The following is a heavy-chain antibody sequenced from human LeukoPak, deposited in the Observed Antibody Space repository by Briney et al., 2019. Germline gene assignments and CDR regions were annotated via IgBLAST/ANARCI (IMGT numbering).Heavy chain of an antibody. CDR2: VNPNSGGT. Sequence: ASVKVSCKASGYTFTGYYMHWVRQAPGQGLEWMGWVNPNSGGTNYAQKFQGRITMTRDTSISTACMELSRLRSDDTAVYYCARDYYDSSGYGYWGQGTLVTVSS. D-gene: IGHD3-22*01. V-gene: IGHV1-2*02. J-gene: IGHJ4*02. CDR1: GYTFTGYY. CDR3: ARDYYDSSGYGY.